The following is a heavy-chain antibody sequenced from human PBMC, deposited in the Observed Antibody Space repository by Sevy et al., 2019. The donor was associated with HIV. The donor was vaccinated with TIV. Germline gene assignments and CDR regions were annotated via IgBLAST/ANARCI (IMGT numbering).Heavy chain of an antibody. V-gene: IGHV3-30*04. CDR1: GFTFNIFP. CDR2: MSFDGKYK. J-gene: IGHJ4*02. D-gene: IGHD3-16*01. CDR3: ARERKGGGLDY. Sequence: GGSLRLSCAASGFTFNIFPLHWVRQAPGKGLEWVTIMSFDGKYKYYADSVRGRFTISRDNSKNTLYLQMNNLGPDDTAIYYCARERKGGGLDYWGQGTLVTVSS.